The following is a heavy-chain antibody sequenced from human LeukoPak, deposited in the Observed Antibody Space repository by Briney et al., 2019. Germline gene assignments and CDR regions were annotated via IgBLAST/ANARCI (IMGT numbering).Heavy chain of an antibody. CDR1: GFTFSNYG. V-gene: IGHV3-33*06. CDR2: IWYDGSNK. J-gene: IGHJ4*02. CDR3: AKESGKFDY. Sequence: PGGSLILSCAASGFTFSNYGMHWVRQAPGKGLEWVAAIWYDGSNKYYGDSVKGRFTISRDNSKNTLYLQMNSLRAEDTAAYYCAKESGKFDYWGQGTLVAVSS.